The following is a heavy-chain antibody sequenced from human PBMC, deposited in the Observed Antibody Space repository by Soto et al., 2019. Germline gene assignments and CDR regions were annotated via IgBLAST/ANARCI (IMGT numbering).Heavy chain of an antibody. Sequence: QVQLVQSGAEVKKPGASVKVSCKASGYTFTGYYMHWVRQAPGQGLEWMGWINPNSGGTNYAQKFQGWVTMTRDTSISTAYMEVSRLTSDDTAVYYCARGSSSSWSDYFQHWGQGTLVTISS. CDR1: GYTFTGYY. V-gene: IGHV1-2*04. CDR3: ARGSSSSWSDYFQH. J-gene: IGHJ1*01. CDR2: INPNSGGT. D-gene: IGHD6-13*01.